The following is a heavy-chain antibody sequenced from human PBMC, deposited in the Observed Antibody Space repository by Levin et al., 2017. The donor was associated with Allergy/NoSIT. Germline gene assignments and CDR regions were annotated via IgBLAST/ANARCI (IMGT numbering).Heavy chain of an antibody. J-gene: IGHJ3*02. CDR3: ARDRRLGYCSSTSCYVESGDAFDI. D-gene: IGHD2-2*01. Sequence: SETLSLTCTVSGGSISSGGYYWSWIRQHPGKGLEWIGYIYYSGSTYYNPSLKSRVTISVDTSKNQFSLKLSSVTAADTAVYYCARDRRLGYCSSTSCYVESGDAFDIWGQGTMVTVSS. CDR2: IYYSGST. CDR1: GGSISSGGYY. V-gene: IGHV4-31*03.